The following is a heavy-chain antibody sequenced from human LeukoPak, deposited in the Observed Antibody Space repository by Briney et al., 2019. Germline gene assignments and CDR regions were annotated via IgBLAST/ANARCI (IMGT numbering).Heavy chain of an antibody. V-gene: IGHV3-23*01. J-gene: IGHJ4*02. Sequence: GGSPRLSCAASGFTFSSYAMSWVRQAPGKGLEWVSAISGSGGSTYYADSVKGRFTISRDNSKNTLYLQMNSLRAEDTAVYYCAKRYCSSTSCYGYWGQGTLVTVSS. CDR1: GFTFSSYA. CDR2: ISGSGGST. CDR3: AKRYCSSTSCYGY. D-gene: IGHD2-2*01.